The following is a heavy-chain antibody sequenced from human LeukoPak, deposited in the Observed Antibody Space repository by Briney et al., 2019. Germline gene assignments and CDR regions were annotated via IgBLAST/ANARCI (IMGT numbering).Heavy chain of an antibody. J-gene: IGHJ4*02. D-gene: IGHD5-18*01. CDR3: AKSYGYGYDY. CDR1: GLTFSTYG. V-gene: IGHV3-30*02. CDR2: IWYDGSNK. Sequence: GGSLRLSCVASGLTFSTYGMHWVRQAPGKGLEWVAFIWYDGSNKYHADSVKGRFTISRDNSKNTLSLQMNSLRPEDTAMYYCAKSYGYGYDYWGQGALVTVSS.